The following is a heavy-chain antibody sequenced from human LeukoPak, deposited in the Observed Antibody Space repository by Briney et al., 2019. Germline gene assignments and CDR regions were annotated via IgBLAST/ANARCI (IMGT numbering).Heavy chain of an antibody. CDR1: GFTFSSHW. CDR2: IKKDGSEK. J-gene: IGHJ6*03. V-gene: IGHV3-7*01. CDR3: AKEGSETYYYYMDV. Sequence: AGGSLRLSCAASGFTFSSHWMSWVRQAPGKGLEWVANIKKDGSEKYYVDAVKGRFTISRDNAKTSLYLQMNSLRAEDTAVYYCAKEGSETYYYYMDVWGKGTTVTISS. D-gene: IGHD3-10*01.